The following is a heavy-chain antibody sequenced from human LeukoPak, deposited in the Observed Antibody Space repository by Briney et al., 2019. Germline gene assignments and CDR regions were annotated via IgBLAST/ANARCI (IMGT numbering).Heavy chain of an antibody. CDR3: ATAMGDSSGYYLLGDY. D-gene: IGHD3-22*01. Sequence: PGGSLRLSCAASGFDFNPYGMSWVRQAPGKGLEWVSAISGSGSSTFYADSVKGRFTISRDNSKNTLYLQMNSLRAEDTAVYYCATAMGDSSGYYLLGDYWGQGTLVTVSS. CDR2: ISGSGSST. J-gene: IGHJ4*02. V-gene: IGHV3-23*01. CDR1: GFDFNPYG.